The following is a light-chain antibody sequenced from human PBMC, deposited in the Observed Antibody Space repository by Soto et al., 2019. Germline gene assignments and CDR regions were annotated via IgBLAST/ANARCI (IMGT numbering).Light chain of an antibody. Sequence: DIQMTQSPPYLSASIGDRVTITCQASHDIGNYLNWYQHKPGKAPNLVIYGAFNLETWVPSRFSGGGSGTDFTFNNSSLRPEDIATYYCQHSDHLPLFGPGTKVDF. CDR3: QHSDHLPL. CDR1: HDIGNY. CDR2: GAF. V-gene: IGKV1-33*01. J-gene: IGKJ3*01.